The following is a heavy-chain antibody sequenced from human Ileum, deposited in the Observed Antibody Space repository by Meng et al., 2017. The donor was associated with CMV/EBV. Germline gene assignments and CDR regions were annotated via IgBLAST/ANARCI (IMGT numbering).Heavy chain of an antibody. CDR3: AREIPSSSWYYLDY. D-gene: IGHD6-13*01. V-gene: IGHV4-30-4*08. J-gene: IGHJ4*02. Sequence: LQESGPGLGKPCPTLSLPCTVSGRPISRGDYYWSWIRQPRGKGLEWIGYISYSGSTYYHPSLKSRVTISVDTSKNQFSLKLSSVTAADTAVYYCAREIPSSSWYYLDYWGQGTLVTVSS. CDR2: ISYSGST. CDR1: GRPISRGDYY.